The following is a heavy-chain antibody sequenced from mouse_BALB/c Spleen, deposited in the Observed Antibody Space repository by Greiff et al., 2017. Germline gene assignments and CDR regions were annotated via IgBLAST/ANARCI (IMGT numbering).Heavy chain of an antibody. CDR1: GFTFSSYA. CDR2: ISSGGST. CDR3: ARSNSLLRYAMDY. J-gene: IGHJ4*01. V-gene: IGHV5-6-5*01. D-gene: IGHD1-2*01. Sequence: EVKLMESGGGLVKPGGSLKLSCAASGFTFSSYAMSWVRQTPEKRLEWVASISSGGSTYYPDSVKGRFTISRDNARNILYLQMSSLRSEDTAMYYCARSNSLLRYAMDYWGQGTSVTVSS.